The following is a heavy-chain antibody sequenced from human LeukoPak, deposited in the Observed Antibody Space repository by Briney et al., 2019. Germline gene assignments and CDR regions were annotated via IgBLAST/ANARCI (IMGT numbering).Heavy chain of an antibody. CDR2: IYYSGST. J-gene: IGHJ5*02. D-gene: IGHD3-10*01. CDR1: GGSISSSSYY. CDR3: ARNKYYYGLGNYGVPNWFDP. Sequence: SETLSFTCTVSGGSISSSSYYWGWIRQPPGKGLEWIGSIYYSGSTYYNPSLRSRVTISVNTSKNQFSLKLSSVTATDTAVYYCARNKYYYGLGNYGVPNWFDPWGQGTLVTVSS. V-gene: IGHV4-39*01.